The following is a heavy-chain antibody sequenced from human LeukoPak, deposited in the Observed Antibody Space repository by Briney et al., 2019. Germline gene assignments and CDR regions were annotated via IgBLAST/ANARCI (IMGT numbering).Heavy chain of an antibody. D-gene: IGHD3-9*01. CDR1: GYTFTSYG. CDR3: ARVKLGRYDNLTGYPTANWFDP. CDR2: ISAYNGNT. J-gene: IGHJ5*02. V-gene: IGHV1-18*01. Sequence: ASVKVSCKASGYTFTSYGISWVRQAPGQGLEWMGWISAYNGNTNYAQKLQGRVTMTTDTSTSTAYMELRSLRSDDTAVYYCARVKLGRYDNLTGYPTANWFDPWGQGTLVTVSS.